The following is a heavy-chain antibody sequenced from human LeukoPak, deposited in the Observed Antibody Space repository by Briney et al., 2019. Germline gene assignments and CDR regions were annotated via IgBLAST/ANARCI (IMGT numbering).Heavy chain of an antibody. D-gene: IGHD3-3*01. V-gene: IGHV1-2*02. CDR3: ARERITIFGVAYFDY. CDR2: INPNSGGT. J-gene: IGHJ4*02. CDR1: GYTFTGYY. Sequence: ASVKVSCKASGYTFTGYYMHRVRQAPGQGLEWMGWINPNSGGTNYAQKFQGRVTMTRDTSISTAYMELSRLRSDDTAVYYCARERITIFGVAYFDYWGQGTLVTVSS.